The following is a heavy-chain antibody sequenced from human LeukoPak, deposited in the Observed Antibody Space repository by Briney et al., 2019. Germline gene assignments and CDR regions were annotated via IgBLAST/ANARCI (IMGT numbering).Heavy chain of an antibody. CDR2: INPDGNKK. CDR1: GLTFSSSW. D-gene: IGHD5-18*01. V-gene: IGHV3-7*01. CDR3: ARDLAYSRLDC. J-gene: IGHJ4*02. Sequence: GGSLRLSCAVSGLTFSSSWMDWVRQAPGKGLEWVASINPDGNKKYSADSVKGRFTISRDNAENSLYLQMNSLRVEDTAFYYCARDLAYSRLDCWGQGMLVTVSS.